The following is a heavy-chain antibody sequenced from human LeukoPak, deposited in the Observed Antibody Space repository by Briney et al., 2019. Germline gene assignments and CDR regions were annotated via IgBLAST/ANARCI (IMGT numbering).Heavy chain of an antibody. CDR2: IYLGDPDT. J-gene: IGHJ4*02. V-gene: IGHV5-51*01. CDR3: ARQEVPYHFAY. CDR1: GYSFINYW. Sequence: GESLKISCKVSGYSFINYWIGWVRQMPGKGLEWMGVIYLGDPDTRYSSSLQGQVTISVDKYIRTAYLQWSSLKDSDTAMYYCARQEVPYHFAYWGQGTLVTVSS. D-gene: IGHD2-21*01.